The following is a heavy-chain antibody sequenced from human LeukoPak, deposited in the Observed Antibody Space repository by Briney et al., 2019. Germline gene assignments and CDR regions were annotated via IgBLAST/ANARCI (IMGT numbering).Heavy chain of an antibody. J-gene: IGHJ6*02. CDR3: ARGLRFTPFGLDV. CDR2: INHSGST. V-gene: IGHV4-34*01. Sequence: KSSETLSLTCAVYGVSFSGYYWSWIRQPPGKGLEWIGEINHSGSTNYNPSPGRGVTISVETTKNNFPLKQSSVTAADTPVFYCARGLRFTPFGLDVGGRETRVTVSS. D-gene: IGHD3-16*01. CDR1: GVSFSGYY.